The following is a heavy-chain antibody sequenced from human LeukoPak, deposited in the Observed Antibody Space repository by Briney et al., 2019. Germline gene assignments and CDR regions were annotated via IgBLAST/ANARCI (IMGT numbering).Heavy chain of an antibody. J-gene: IGHJ3*02. V-gene: IGHV4-59*01. CDR2: IYYSGST. Sequence: SETLSLTCTVSGGSISSYYWSWIRQPPGKGLEWIGYIYYSGSTNYNPSLKSRVTISVDTSKNQFSLKLSSVTAADTAVYYCARVPPDYGDYVRAFDIWGQGTKVTVSS. D-gene: IGHD4-17*01. CDR3: ARVPPDYGDYVRAFDI. CDR1: GGSISSYY.